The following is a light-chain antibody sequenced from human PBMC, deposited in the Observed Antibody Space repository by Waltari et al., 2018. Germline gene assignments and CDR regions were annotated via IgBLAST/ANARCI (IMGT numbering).Light chain of an antibody. Sequence: SFVLTQPPSLSVSPGQTATITCSADVLPKQFAYWYLQKPCQAPLLLIHKDTQRPSRVPERFTGSNSGTTVTLTISGVQAEDEADYYCQYAEKTGSRVVFGGGTKLTVL. J-gene: IGLJ2*01. V-gene: IGLV3-25*03. CDR3: QYAEKTGSRVV. CDR1: VLPKQF. CDR2: KDT.